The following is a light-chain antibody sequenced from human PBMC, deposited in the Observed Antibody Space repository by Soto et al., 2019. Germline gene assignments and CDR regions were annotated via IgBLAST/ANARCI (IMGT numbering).Light chain of an antibody. CDR2: KAS. J-gene: IGKJ1*01. V-gene: IGKV1-5*03. CDR1: QSISSW. CDR3: QKYNSYPWT. Sequence: DIQMTQSPSTLSASVGDIVTITCRASQSISSWLAWYQQKPGKAPKLLIYKASSLESGVPSRFSGSGSGTEFNLTISSLQPDDFATYYCQKYNSYPWTFGQGTKVDIK.